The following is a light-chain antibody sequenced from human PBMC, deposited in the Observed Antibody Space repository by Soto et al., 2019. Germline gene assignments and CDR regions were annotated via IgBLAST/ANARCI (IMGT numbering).Light chain of an antibody. J-gene: IGKJ1*01. CDR2: DAS. Sequence: EIVLTQSPDTLSLSPGERATLSCRASQSVSSYLAWYQQKPGQAPRLLIYDASNRATGIPARFSGSGSGTDFTLTISSLEPEDFAVYYCQQRSNWPTFGPGTKVEIK. V-gene: IGKV3-11*01. CDR3: QQRSNWPT. CDR1: QSVSSY.